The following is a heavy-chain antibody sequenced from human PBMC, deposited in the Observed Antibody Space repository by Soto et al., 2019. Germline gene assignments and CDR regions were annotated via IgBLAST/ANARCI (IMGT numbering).Heavy chain of an antibody. D-gene: IGHD6-13*01. CDR1: GFTFRSYL. Sequence: GGSLRLTCAASGFTFRSYLMSWVRQAPGKGLEWVSIMSGGGGGTYYADSVKGRFTISRDNSKNTLYLQMNSLRAEDTAVYYCAKSRGDSSSSRDAFDIWGQGTMVTVSS. V-gene: IGHV3-23*01. J-gene: IGHJ3*02. CDR3: AKSRGDSSSSRDAFDI. CDR2: MSGGGGGT.